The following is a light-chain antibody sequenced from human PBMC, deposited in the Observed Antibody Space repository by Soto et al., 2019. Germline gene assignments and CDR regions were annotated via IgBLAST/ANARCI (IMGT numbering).Light chain of an antibody. CDR3: QQYNNWPSDRT. CDR2: GAS. V-gene: IGKV3-15*01. J-gene: IGKJ1*01. CDR1: QSVGSN. Sequence: EIVMTQSPATLSVSPGERATLSCRASQSVGSNLAWYQQKPGQAPRLLIYGASTRGTGIPARFSRSGSGTEFTLTISSLQSEDFAICFCQQYNNWPSDRTFGQGTNVEIK.